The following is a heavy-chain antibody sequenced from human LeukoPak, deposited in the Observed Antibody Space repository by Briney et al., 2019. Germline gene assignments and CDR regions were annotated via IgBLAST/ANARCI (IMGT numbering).Heavy chain of an antibody. CDR2: ISAYSGNT. J-gene: IGHJ6*02. CDR1: GYTFTSYG. V-gene: IGHV1-18*01. CDR3: ARGSPYDFWSGLGALYYYYGMDV. D-gene: IGHD3-3*01. Sequence: GASVKVSCKASGYTFTSYGISWVRQAPGQGLEWMGWISAYSGNTNYAQKLQGRVTMTTDTSTSTAYMELRSLRSDDTAVYYCARGSPYDFWSGLGALYYYYGMDVWGQGTTVTVSS.